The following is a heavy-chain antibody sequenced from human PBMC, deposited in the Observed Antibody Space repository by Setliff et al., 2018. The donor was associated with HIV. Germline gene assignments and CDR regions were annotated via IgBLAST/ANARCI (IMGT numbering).Heavy chain of an antibody. D-gene: IGHD6-13*01. CDR1: GYTFTTYA. V-gene: IGHV1-3*01. J-gene: IGHJ4*02. CDR3: LRRATAAEVFDY. CDR2: INAGNGNT. Sequence: ASVKVSCKASGYTFTTYAIFWVRQAPGQRPEWMGWINAGNGNTKYSQEFQGRVTISRDTSANTAYMELSNLRSEDTAIYYCLRRATAAEVFDYWGQGTLVTVSS.